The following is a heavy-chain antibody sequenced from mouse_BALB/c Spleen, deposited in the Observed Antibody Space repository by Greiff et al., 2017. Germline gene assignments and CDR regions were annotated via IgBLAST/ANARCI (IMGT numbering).Heavy chain of an antibody. D-gene: IGHD2-1*01. CDR2: IRNKANGYTT. Sequence: EVKLMESGGGLVQPGGSLRLSCATSGFTFTDYYMSWVRQPPGKALEWLGFIRNKANGYTTEYSASVKGRFTISRDNSQSILYLQMNTLRAEDSATYYCARDFYGNWAYWGQGTLVTVSA. CDR1: GFTFTDYY. CDR3: ARDFYGNWAY. J-gene: IGHJ3*01. V-gene: IGHV7-3*02.